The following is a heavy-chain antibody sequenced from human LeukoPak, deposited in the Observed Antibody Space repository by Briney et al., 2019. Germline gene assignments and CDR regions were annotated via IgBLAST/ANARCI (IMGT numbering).Heavy chain of an antibody. Sequence: GGSLRLSCAASGFTFSSYAMSWVRPAPGKGLEWVSAISGSVGSTYYADSVKGRFTISRDNSKNTLYLQMNSLRAEDTAVYYCAKYDYDILTGYFSFDYWGQGTLVTVSS. V-gene: IGHV3-23*01. CDR1: GFTFSSYA. CDR2: ISGSVGST. CDR3: AKYDYDILTGYFSFDY. D-gene: IGHD3-9*01. J-gene: IGHJ4*02.